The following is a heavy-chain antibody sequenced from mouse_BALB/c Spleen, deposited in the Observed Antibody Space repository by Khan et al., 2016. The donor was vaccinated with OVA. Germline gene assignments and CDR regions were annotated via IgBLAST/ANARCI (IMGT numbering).Heavy chain of an antibody. D-gene: IGHD2-10*01. CDR1: GYTFRNYG. CDR3: ARPPYYSYVMDY. J-gene: IGHJ4*01. V-gene: IGHV9-3-1*01. CDR2: INTYTGEP. Sequence: QIQLVQSGPELKKPGETVKISCKASGYTFRNYGMNWVKQTPGKGLKWMGWINTYTGEPTYADDFKGRFAFSLETSASTAYLQINNLRNEETATYFCARPPYYSYVMDYWGQGTSVTVSS.